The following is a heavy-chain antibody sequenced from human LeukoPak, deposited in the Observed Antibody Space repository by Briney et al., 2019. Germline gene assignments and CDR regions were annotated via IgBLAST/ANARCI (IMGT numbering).Heavy chain of an antibody. CDR2: ISSSGSTI. CDR1: GFTFSSYE. Sequence: GGSLRLSCAASGFTFSSYEMNWVRQAPGKGLEWVSYISSSGSTIYYADSVKGRFTISRDNAKNSLYLQMSSLRAEDTAVYHCATEARAYSGSYNVFGYWGQGTLVTVSS. J-gene: IGHJ4*02. CDR3: ATEARAYSGSYNVFGY. V-gene: IGHV3-48*03. D-gene: IGHD1-26*01.